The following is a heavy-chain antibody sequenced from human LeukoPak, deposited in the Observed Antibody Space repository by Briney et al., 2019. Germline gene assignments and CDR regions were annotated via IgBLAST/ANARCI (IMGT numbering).Heavy chain of an antibody. V-gene: IGHV1-69*05. Sequence: GSSVKVSCKASGGTFSSYAISWVRQAPGQGLEWMGGIIPIFGTANYAQKFQGRVTITTDESTSTAYMELSSLRSEDTAVYYCARGGAGYYYYYYMDVWGKGTTVTVSS. CDR1: GGTFSSYA. CDR2: IIPIFGTA. D-gene: IGHD4/OR15-4a*01. J-gene: IGHJ6*03. CDR3: ARGGAGYYYYYYMDV.